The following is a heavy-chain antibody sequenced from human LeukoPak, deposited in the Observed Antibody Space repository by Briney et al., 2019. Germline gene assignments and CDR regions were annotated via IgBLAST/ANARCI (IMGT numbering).Heavy chain of an antibody. J-gene: IGHJ6*03. CDR1: DDSITIYY. CDR2: IDHTGTT. D-gene: IGHD4-11*01. CDR3: ARGRVSSSTWHSTYYYYFYMDV. Sequence: SETLSLTCSVSDDSITIYYWTWIRQPPGKGLEWIGYIDHTGTTNYNPSPNSRVTISRDTSKNHFSLQLSSVTAADTAVYFCARGRVSSSTWHSTYYYYFYMDVWGKGTTVTVSS. V-gene: IGHV4-59*01.